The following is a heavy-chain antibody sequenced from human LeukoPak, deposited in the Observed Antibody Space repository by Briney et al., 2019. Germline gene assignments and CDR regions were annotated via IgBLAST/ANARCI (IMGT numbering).Heavy chain of an antibody. D-gene: IGHD3-16*01. J-gene: IGHJ4*02. CDR2: VKGDGSFT. V-gene: IGHV3-74*01. Sequence: GGSLRLSCAASGFTFRNYWMHWVRQAPGKGLVWVSRVKGDGSFTDYADSVKGRFTISRDNAKNTLYLQMYSLRAEDTAAYYCAKDVLRWAFDYWGQGTLVTVSS. CDR3: AKDVLRWAFDY. CDR1: GFTFRNYW.